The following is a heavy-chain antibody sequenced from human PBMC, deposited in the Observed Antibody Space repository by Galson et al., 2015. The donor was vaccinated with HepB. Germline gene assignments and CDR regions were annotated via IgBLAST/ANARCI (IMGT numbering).Heavy chain of an antibody. D-gene: IGHD6-13*01. CDR3: ARDRGRGSSWFNFDY. CDR1: GFTFSSYA. V-gene: IGHV3-30-3*01. J-gene: IGHJ4*02. CDR2: ISYDGSNK. Sequence: SLRLSCAASGFTFSSYAMHWVRQAPGKGLEWVAVISYDGSNKYYADSVKGRFTISRDNSKNTLYLQMNSLRAEDTAVYYCARDRGRGSSWFNFDYWGQGTLVTVSS.